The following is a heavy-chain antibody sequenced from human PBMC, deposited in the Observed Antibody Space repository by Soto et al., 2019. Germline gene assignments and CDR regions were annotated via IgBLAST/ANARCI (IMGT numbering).Heavy chain of an antibody. CDR1: GFTFSSYA. CDR2: LALDASQI. J-gene: IGHJ4*02. V-gene: IGHV3-23*01. Sequence: HPGGSLRLSCAASGFTFSSYAMSWVRQAPGKGLEWVSLLALDASQIYYADSVKGRFTISRDNSKNTLYLQMDSLRAEDTSLYLCATDIHATWLLNSWGQGTLVTSPQ. D-gene: IGHD2-2*02. CDR3: ATDIHATWLLNS.